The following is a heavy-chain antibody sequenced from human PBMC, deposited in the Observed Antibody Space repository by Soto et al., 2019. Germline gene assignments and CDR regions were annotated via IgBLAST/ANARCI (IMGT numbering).Heavy chain of an antibody. Sequence: EVQLVESGGGLVQPGGSLRLSCAASGFTFSSYWMHWGRQAPGKGLVWVSRINSDGSTTSYADSVKGRFTISRDNAKNTLYLQRNSLRAEDTAVYYCARVRNGDWYFDYWGQGTLVTISS. CDR1: GFTFSSYW. CDR2: INSDGSTT. CDR3: ARVRNGDWYFDY. V-gene: IGHV3-74*01. D-gene: IGHD4-17*01. J-gene: IGHJ4*02.